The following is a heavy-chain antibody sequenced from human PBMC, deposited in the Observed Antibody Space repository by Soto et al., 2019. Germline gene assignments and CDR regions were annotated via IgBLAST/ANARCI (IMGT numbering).Heavy chain of an antibody. J-gene: IGHJ4*02. CDR2: ISGGGGST. V-gene: IGHV3-23*01. CDR1: GFDFSSKA. CDR3: AKALGTVLGIPAY. Sequence: EAQLLESGGGLVQPGGSLRLSCVDSGFDFSSKAMSWVRQAPGKGLEWVSGISGGGGSTFDADSVTGRFTISRDNSKNTVFLQMNSLRVEDTAVYYCAKALGTVLGIPAYWGQGTLVTVSS. D-gene: IGHD3-16*01.